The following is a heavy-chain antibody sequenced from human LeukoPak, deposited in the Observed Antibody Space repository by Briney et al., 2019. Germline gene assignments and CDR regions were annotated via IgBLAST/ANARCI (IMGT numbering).Heavy chain of an antibody. Sequence: AGPTLVNPTQTLTLTFSFSGFSLSTSGVGVGWIRQPPGKALEWLALSELDDYERYSPSLESGRTITKDTSKNQVVLTMTNMGPVDTATYYCAHRPLYDSSGGPFDIWGEGTMVPVSS. V-gene: IGHV2-5*02. J-gene: IGHJ3*02. CDR2: SELDDYE. CDR3: AHRPLYDSSGGPFDI. D-gene: IGHD3-22*01. CDR1: GFSLSTSGVG.